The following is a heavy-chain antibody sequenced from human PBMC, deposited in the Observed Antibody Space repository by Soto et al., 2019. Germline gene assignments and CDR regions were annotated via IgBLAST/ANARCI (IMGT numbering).Heavy chain of an antibody. CDR3: ARYCSGGSCYVPPYDAFDI. J-gene: IGHJ3*02. CDR2: ISYDGSNK. Sequence: GGSMRLSCAASGFTFCSYGMRGVRQNPGKGLEWVAVISYDGSNKYYADSVKGRFTISRDNSKNTLYLQMNSLRAEDTAVYYCARYCSGGSCYVPPYDAFDIWGQGTMVTVSS. CDR1: GFTFCSYG. V-gene: IGHV3-30*03. D-gene: IGHD2-15*01.